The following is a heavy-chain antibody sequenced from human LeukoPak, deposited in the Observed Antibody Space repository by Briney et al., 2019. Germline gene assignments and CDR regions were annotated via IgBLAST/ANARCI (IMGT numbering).Heavy chain of an antibody. Sequence: ASETLSLTCTVSGGSISSYYWSWIRQPPGKGLEWLGYIYYSGSTNYNPSLKSRVTISVDTSKNQFSLKLSSVTAADTAVYYCAKGRYSGYDAFDIWGQGTMVTVSS. J-gene: IGHJ3*02. CDR3: AKGRYSGYDAFDI. CDR1: GGSISSYY. D-gene: IGHD5-12*01. CDR2: IYYSGST. V-gene: IGHV4-59*08.